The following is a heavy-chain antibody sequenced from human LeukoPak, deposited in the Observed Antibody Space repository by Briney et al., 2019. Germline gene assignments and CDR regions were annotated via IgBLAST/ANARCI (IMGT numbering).Heavy chain of an antibody. CDR1: GFTFDDYA. CDR2: ISWNSGSI. D-gene: IGHD1-26*01. CDR3: AIREGAFDI. V-gene: IGHV3-9*01. J-gene: IGHJ3*02. Sequence: GRSLRLSCAASGFTFDDYAMHGVRQAPGKGLEWVSGISWNSGSIGYADSVKGRFTISRDNAKNSLYLQMNSLRAEDTALYYCAIREGAFDIWGQGTMVTVSS.